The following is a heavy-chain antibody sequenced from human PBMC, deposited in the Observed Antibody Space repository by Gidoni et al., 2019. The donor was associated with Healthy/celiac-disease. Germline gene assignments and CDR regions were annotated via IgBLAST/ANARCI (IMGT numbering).Heavy chain of an antibody. CDR1: GGSISSGSYY. J-gene: IGHJ1*01. D-gene: IGHD4-17*01. CDR3: AAYGDYEGTEYFQH. V-gene: IGHV4-61*02. CDR2: LYTSGST. Sequence: QVQLQESGPGLVKPSQTLCLTCTVSGGSISSGSYYWSWIRQPAGKGLEWIGRLYTSGSTNYNPSLKSRVTISVDTSKNQFSLKLSSVTAADTAVYYCAAYGDYEGTEYFQHWGQGTLVTVSS.